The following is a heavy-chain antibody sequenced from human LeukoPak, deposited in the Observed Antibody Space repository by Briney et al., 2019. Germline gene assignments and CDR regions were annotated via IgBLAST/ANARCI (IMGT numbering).Heavy chain of an antibody. CDR1: VGSFSGYY. CDR3: AKCRIHGWLEP. CDR2: INHSGST. J-gene: IGHJ5*02. V-gene: IGHV4-34*01. D-gene: IGHD2-2*01. Sequence: SETLSLTCAVYVGSFSGYYWSWIRQPHGKRLEWIVEINHSGSTNYNPSLKSRVTISVDTSKNQFSLKRSSVSAADTAVYYCAKCRIHGWLEPWGEGTLVNVSS.